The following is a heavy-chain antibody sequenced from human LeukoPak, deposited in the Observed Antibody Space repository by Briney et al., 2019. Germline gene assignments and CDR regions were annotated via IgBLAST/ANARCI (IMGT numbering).Heavy chain of an antibody. D-gene: IGHD6-13*01. CDR3: ARDRSSSWPIKRLYYYYYYMDV. Sequence: GGSLRLSCAASGFTFSSYWMSWVRQAPGKGLEWVANIKQDGSEKYYVDSVKGRFTISRDNAKNSLYLQMNSLRAEDTAVYYCARDRSSSWPIKRLYYYYYYMDVWGKGTTVTVSS. CDR2: IKQDGSEK. V-gene: IGHV3-7*01. CDR1: GFTFSSYW. J-gene: IGHJ6*03.